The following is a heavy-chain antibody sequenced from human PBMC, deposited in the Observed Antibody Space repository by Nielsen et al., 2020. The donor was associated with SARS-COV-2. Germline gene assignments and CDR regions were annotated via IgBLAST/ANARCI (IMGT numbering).Heavy chain of an antibody. CDR2: IYYSGNT. V-gene: IGHV4-30-4*01. J-gene: IGHJ4*02. D-gene: IGHD3-16*01. CDR1: GGSISSGDYY. Sequence: SETLSLTCTFSGGSISSGDYYWTWIRQPPGKGLEYIGYIYYSGNTHYSPSLKSRITMSLDTSKNQFSLKLSSVTAADTAVYYCAAEVPIRGTFDYWGLGTLVTVSS. CDR3: AAEVPIRGTFDY.